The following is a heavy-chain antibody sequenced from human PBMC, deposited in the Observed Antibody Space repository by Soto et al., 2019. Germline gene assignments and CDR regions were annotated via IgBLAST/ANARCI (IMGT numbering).Heavy chain of an antibody. CDR2: ISGSGGST. V-gene: IGHV3-23*01. CDR1: GFTFVSYA. CDR3: AKDYDFWSGYSDY. J-gene: IGHJ4*02. D-gene: IGHD3-3*01. Sequence: WGSLRLSCAASGFTFVSYAIIFFRHSPGKGLEWVSAISGSGGSTYYADSVKGRFTISRDNSKNTLYLQMNSLRAGDTAVYYCAKDYDFWSGYSDYWGQGTLVTVSS.